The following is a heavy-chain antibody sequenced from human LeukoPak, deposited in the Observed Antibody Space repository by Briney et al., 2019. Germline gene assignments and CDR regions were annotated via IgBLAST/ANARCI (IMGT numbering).Heavy chain of an antibody. Sequence: GRSLRLSCAASGFTFSSYAMHWVRQAPGKGLEWVAVISYDGSNKYYADSVKGRFTISRDNSKNTLYLQMNSLRAEDTAVYYCARDRVGFYYYGSGSYLYPLDYWGQGTLVTVSS. CDR2: ISYDGSNK. D-gene: IGHD3-10*01. J-gene: IGHJ4*02. V-gene: IGHV3-30-3*01. CDR3: ARDRVGFYYYGSGSYLYPLDY. CDR1: GFTFSSYA.